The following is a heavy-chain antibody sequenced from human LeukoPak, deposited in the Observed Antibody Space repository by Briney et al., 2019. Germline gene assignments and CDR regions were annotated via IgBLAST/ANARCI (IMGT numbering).Heavy chain of an antibody. CDR2: ISGSGGST. D-gene: IGHD3-10*01. V-gene: IGHV3-23*01. CDR1: GFTFSSYA. CDR3: AKHNGVRMVENWFDP. J-gene: IGHJ5*02. Sequence: GGSLRLSCAASGFTFSSYAMSWVRQAPGKGLEWVSAISGSGGSTYYADSVKGRFTISRDNSKNTLYLQMNSLRAEDTAVYYCAKHNGVRMVENWFDPWGQGTLVTVSS.